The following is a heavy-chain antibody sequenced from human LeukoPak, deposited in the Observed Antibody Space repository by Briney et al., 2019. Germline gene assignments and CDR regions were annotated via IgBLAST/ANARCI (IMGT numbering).Heavy chain of an antibody. Sequence: PGGSLRLSCAASGLTVSSNCMSWVRQAPGKGLEWVSAISGSGGNTYYADSVKGRFTISRDNAKNSLYLQMNSLRAEDTAVYYCARDQSGNFDYWGQGTLVTVSS. CDR2: ISGSGGNT. CDR3: ARDQSGNFDY. CDR1: GLTVSSNC. V-gene: IGHV3-21*01. D-gene: IGHD3-3*01. J-gene: IGHJ4*02.